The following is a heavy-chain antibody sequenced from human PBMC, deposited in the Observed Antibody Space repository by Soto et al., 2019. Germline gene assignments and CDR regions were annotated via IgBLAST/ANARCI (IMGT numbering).Heavy chain of an antibody. V-gene: IGHV1-46*01. Sequence: ASVKVSCKASGYTFTSYYMHWVRQAPGQGLEWMGIINPSGSSTSYAQKFQGRVTMTRDTSTSTVYMELSSLRSEDTAVYYCARDQGAFYYGSDYYYGMDVWGQGTTVTVSS. CDR3: ARDQGAFYYGSDYYYGMDV. D-gene: IGHD3-10*01. CDR2: INPSGSST. CDR1: GYTFTSYY. J-gene: IGHJ6*02.